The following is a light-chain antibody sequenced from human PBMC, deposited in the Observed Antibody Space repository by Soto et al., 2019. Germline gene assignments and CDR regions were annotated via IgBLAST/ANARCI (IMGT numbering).Light chain of an antibody. CDR3: SSYRDTHNLV. CDR1: SNDVGGYNY. J-gene: IGLJ1*01. Sequence: QSVLTQPASVSGSPGQSITISCTGTSNDVGGYNYVSWYQHHPGKAPKLMIYEVSNRPSGVSNRFSGSKPGNTASLTISGLQAEEEADYYCSSYRDTHNLVFGIGTKVTVL. CDR2: EVS. V-gene: IGLV2-14*01.